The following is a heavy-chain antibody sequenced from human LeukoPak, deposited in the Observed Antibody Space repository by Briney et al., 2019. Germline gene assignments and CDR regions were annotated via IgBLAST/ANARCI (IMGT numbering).Heavy chain of an antibody. Sequence: GGSLRLSCAASAFTLNTYAMSWVRQAPGKGLEWVSGISAGKGNTYYADSVKGRFTISRDNAKNSLYLQMNSLRAEDTAVYYCARLSPDIVVVVAATPLGAYAFDIWGQGTMVTVSS. CDR2: ISAGKGNT. D-gene: IGHD2-15*01. J-gene: IGHJ3*02. V-gene: IGHV3-21*01. CDR3: ARLSPDIVVVVAATPLGAYAFDI. CDR1: AFTLNTYA.